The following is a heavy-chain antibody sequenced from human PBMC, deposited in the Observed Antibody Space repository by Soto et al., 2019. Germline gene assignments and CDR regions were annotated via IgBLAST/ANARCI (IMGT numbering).Heavy chain of an antibody. CDR1: GFTFSSYG. CDR3: AKDVVVGATTGLGDYYYYYGMDV. Sequence: GSLRLSCAASGFTFSSYGMHWVRQAPGKGLEWVAVISYDGSNKYYADSVKGRFTISRDNSKNTLYLQMNSLRAEDTAVYYCAKDVVVGATTGLGDYYYYYGMDVWGQGPTVTVSS. J-gene: IGHJ6*02. CDR2: ISYDGSNK. D-gene: IGHD1-26*01. V-gene: IGHV3-30*18.